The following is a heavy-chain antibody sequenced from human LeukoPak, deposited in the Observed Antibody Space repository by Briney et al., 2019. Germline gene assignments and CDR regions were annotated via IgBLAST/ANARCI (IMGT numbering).Heavy chain of an antibody. CDR1: GYTFTNYY. V-gene: IGHV1-46*01. J-gene: IGHJ4*02. CDR2: ILPGGGST. CDR3: ASSSFLWYFDS. D-gene: IGHD3-16*01. Sequence: ASVKVSCKASGYTFTNYYIHCTRQAPGQGLEWMGVILPGGGSTSYAQKFQGRVTMTRDMSTNTVYMVLSSLRSEDTAVYYCASSSFLWYFDSWGQGTLVTVSS.